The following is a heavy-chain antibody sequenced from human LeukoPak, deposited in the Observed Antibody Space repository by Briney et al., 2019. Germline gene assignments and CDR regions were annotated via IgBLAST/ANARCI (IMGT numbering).Heavy chain of an antibody. D-gene: IGHD2-8*01. CDR1: GFTFDDYT. V-gene: IGHV3-43*01. CDR2: ISWDGGST. CDR3: AKMGYCTNGACFDPTDY. Sequence: GGSLRLSCAASGFTFDDYTMHWVRQAPGKGLEWVSLISWDGGSTYYADSVKGRFTISRDNSKNSLYLQMNSLRTEDTALYYCAKMGYCTNGACFDPTDYWGQGTLATVSS. J-gene: IGHJ4*02.